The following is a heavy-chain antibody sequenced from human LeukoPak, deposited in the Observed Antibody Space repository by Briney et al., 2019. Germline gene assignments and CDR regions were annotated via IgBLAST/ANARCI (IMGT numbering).Heavy chain of an antibody. V-gene: IGHV4-4*02. CDR2: IYHSGNT. CDR1: GGSISSSNW. CDR3: ARAPGGYNWFDP. Sequence: PSETLSLTCAVSGGSISSSNWWSWVRQPPGKGLEWIGEIYHSGNTNYNPSLKSRVTISVDKSKNQFSLKLSSVTAADTAVYYCARAPGGYNWFDPWGQGTLVTVSS. J-gene: IGHJ5*02. D-gene: IGHD3-16*01.